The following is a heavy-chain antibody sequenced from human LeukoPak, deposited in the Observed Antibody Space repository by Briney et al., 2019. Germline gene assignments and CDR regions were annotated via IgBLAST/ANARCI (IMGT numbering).Heavy chain of an antibody. J-gene: IGHJ3*02. CDR3: ARHGIAGATRSSFDI. D-gene: IGHD1-26*01. V-gene: IGHV5-51*01. CDR2: RYPGDSDT. Sequence: GESLKISCMGSGYSFTNYWIGWVRQMPGKGLGWMGIRYPGDSDTRYSPSFQGQLTISVDKSINTAYLHWSSLKASDSAIYYCARHGIAGATRSSFDIWGQGTMVTVSS. CDR1: GYSFTNYW.